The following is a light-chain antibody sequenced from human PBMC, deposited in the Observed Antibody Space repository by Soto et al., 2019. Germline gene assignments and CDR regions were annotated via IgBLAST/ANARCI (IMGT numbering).Light chain of an antibody. V-gene: IGLV2-14*03. Sequence: QSVLTQPASVSGSPGQSITISCSGTTNDVGGYNYVSWYQQHPGKAPKLLIYGVTDRPSGVSSRFSGSKSGNAASLTISGLQAEAEGDYYCSSYTSSDTWVFGGGTKVTVL. CDR1: TNDVGGYNY. J-gene: IGLJ3*02. CDR3: SSYTSSDTWV. CDR2: GVT.